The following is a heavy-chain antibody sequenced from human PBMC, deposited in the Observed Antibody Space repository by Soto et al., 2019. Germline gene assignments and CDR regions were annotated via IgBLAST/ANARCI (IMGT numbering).Heavy chain of an antibody. V-gene: IGHV4-59*01. J-gene: IGHJ5*02. CDR2: IYYSGST. Sequence: SETLSLTCTVSGGSISSYYWSWIRQPPGKGLEWIGYIYYSGSTNYNPSLKSRVTISVDTSKNQFSLKLSSVTAADTAVYYCARDDRLNWFDPWGQGTLVTVSS. CDR3: ARDDRLNWFDP. CDR1: GGSISSYY.